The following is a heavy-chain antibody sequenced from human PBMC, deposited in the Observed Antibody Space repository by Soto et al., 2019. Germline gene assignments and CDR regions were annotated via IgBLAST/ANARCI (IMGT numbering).Heavy chain of an antibody. D-gene: IGHD4-17*01. CDR1: GFTFSSYA. CDR3: AKVYRDYTNYDY. CDR2: ISNSGAST. J-gene: IGHJ4*02. Sequence: VQVLESGGGLVQPGGSLRLSCAASGFTFSSYAMSWVRQAPGKGLEWVSGISNSGASTYYGDSVKGRFTISRDSSKKTLYLRMRSLRVEDTAVYFCAKVYRDYTNYDYWGQGTLVTVSS. V-gene: IGHV3-23*01.